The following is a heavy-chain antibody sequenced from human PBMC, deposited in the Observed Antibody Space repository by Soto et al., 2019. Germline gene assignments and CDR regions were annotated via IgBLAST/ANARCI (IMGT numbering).Heavy chain of an antibody. V-gene: IGHV4-30-2*01. Sequence: GLVKPSQTLSLTCAVSGGSISSGGYSWSWIRQPPGKGLEWIGYIYHSGSTYYNPSLKSRVTISVDRSKNQFSLKLSSVTAADTAVYYCAAGGGLPRYYWGQGTLVTVSS. CDR2: IYHSGST. J-gene: IGHJ4*02. CDR1: GGSISSGGYS. D-gene: IGHD5-12*01. CDR3: AAGGGLPRYY.